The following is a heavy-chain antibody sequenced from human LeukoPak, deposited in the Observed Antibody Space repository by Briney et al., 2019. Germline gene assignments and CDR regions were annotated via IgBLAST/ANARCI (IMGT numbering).Heavy chain of an antibody. CDR1: GGSIGSGGYY. D-gene: IGHD3-22*01. J-gene: IGHJ4*02. V-gene: IGHV4-31*03. CDR2: IYYSGST. Sequence: PSETLSLTCTVSGGSIGSGGYYWSWIRQHPGKGLEWIGYIYYSGSTYYNPSLKSRVTISVDTSKNQFSLKLSSVTAADTAVYYCARDRADYYYYDSSGTSWGQGTLVTVSS. CDR3: ARDRADYYYYDSSGTS.